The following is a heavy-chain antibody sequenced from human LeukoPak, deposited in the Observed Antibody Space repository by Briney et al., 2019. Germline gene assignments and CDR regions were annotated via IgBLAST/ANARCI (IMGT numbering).Heavy chain of an antibody. CDR2: IGRSGST. CDR3: ARGESFAFAN. J-gene: IGHJ3*02. Sequence: GGSLRLSCAASGFTFSTNDMQWVRQAPGKGLEWVSGIGRSGSTYYTDSVKGRFTISRDNSKDTLYLQMNSLRAEDTAVYYCARGESFAFANWGQGTMVTVSS. V-gene: IGHV3-23*01. D-gene: IGHD2-21*01. CDR1: GFTFSTND.